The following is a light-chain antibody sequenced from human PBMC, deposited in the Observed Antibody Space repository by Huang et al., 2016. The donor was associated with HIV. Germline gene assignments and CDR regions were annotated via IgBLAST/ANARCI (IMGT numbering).Light chain of an antibody. V-gene: IGKV3-20*01. J-gene: IGKJ3*01. Sequence: EIVLTQSPGTLSLSPGQRATLSCRASQTISSSYFTWHQQKPGQVPRLLIYGASKRAAGIPDRFSGSGSGTDFTLSISRLEPEDFAVYYCQQYGNSPPVTFGPGTRVDI. CDR3: QQYGNSPPVT. CDR2: GAS. CDR1: QTISSSY.